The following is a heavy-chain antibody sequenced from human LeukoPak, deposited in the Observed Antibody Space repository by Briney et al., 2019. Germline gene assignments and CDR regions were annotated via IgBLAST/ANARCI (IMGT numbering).Heavy chain of an antibody. Sequence: GGSLRLSCAASGFTVSSNYMSWVRQAPGKGLEWVSVIYAGGTTYYADSVKGRFTFSRDNSKNTVYLQINSLSAEDTAIYYCARETLAGFDYWGQGTLVTVSS. CDR2: IYAGGTT. V-gene: IGHV3-53*01. J-gene: IGHJ4*02. D-gene: IGHD6-19*01. CDR1: GFTVSSNY. CDR3: ARETLAGFDY.